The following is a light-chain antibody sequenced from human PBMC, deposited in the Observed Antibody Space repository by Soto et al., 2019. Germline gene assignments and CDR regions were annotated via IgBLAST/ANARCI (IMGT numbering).Light chain of an antibody. J-gene: IGKJ5*01. V-gene: IGKV1-33*01. CDR3: QQYDSVFT. Sequence: DIQMTQSPSSLSASVGDRVTITCQASQGITNYLNWYQQKPGKAPKLLFCGASNLETGVPSRFSGSGSGTDFTFTISSLQAEDIATYFCQQYDSVFTFGQGTRLEI. CDR2: GAS. CDR1: QGITNY.